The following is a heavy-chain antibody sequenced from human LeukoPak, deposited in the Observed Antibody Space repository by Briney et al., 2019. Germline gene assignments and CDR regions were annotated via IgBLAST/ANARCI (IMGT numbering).Heavy chain of an antibody. CDR1: GGSISSYY. V-gene: IGHV4-59*12. D-gene: IGHD6-19*01. J-gene: IGHJ4*02. CDR3: ARDRADSSGWYDY. CDR2: IYYSGST. Sequence: SSETLSLTCTVSGGSISSYYWSWIRQPPGKGLEWIGYIYYSGSTNYNPSLKSRVTMSVDTSKNQFSLKLSSVTAADTAVYYCARDRADSSGWYDYWGQGTLVTVSS.